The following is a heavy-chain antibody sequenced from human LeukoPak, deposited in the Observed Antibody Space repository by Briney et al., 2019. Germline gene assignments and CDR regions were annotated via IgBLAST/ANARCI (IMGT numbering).Heavy chain of an antibody. V-gene: IGHV6-1*01. CDR3: ARGWLGSGLDY. Sequence: SQTLSLTCAISGDSVSRKSAGWNWIRQSPSRGLEWLGRTYYSSKWYKDYAVSVKSRITLNPDTSKNQFSLLLNSVTPEDTAVYYCARGWLGSGLDYWGQGTLVTVSS. D-gene: IGHD6-19*01. CDR2: TYYSSKWYK. J-gene: IGHJ4*02. CDR1: GDSVSRKSAG.